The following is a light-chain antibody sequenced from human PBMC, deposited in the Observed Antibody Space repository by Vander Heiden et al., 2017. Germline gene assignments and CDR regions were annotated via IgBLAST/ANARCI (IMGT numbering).Light chain of an antibody. CDR3: QQDENLRIT. V-gene: IGKV1-33*01. CDR2: DAS. Sequence: IQMTQSLSSLSASVGDRVTITGQASQDISNYLNWYTQKPGKAPKLLIYDASNLETGGPSKFSGSGSETALTFTISSLKTEDNATYYCQQDENLRITFGGGTKVEIK. J-gene: IGKJ4*01. CDR1: QDISNY.